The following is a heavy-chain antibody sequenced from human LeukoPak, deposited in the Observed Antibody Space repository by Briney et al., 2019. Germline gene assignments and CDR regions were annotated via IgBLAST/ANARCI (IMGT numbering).Heavy chain of an antibody. CDR1: GYTFTSYG. CDR3: ARSLSYDSSGGFDY. J-gene: IGHJ4*02. Sequence: ASVKVSCKASGYTFTSYGMNWVRQAPGQGLEWMGWIDPNSGGTNYAQKFQGRVTMTRDTSISTAYMELSRLRSDDTAVYYCARSLSYDSSGGFDYWGQGTLVTVSS. D-gene: IGHD3-22*01. CDR2: IDPNSGGT. V-gene: IGHV1-2*02.